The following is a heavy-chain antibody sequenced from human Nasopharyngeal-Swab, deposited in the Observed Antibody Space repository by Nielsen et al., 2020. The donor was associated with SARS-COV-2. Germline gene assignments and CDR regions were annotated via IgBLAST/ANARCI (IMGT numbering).Heavy chain of an antibody. J-gene: IGHJ6*03. V-gene: IGHV5-10-1*01. Sequence: WLRQPPGKGLEWMGRIDPIDSHTNYRPSFEGHVTMSVDKYSSTAYLQWSSLKASDTAIYYCARQGTFMDVWGTGTTVTVSS. CDR2: IDPIDSHT. CDR3: ARQGTFMDV. D-gene: IGHD2/OR15-2a*01.